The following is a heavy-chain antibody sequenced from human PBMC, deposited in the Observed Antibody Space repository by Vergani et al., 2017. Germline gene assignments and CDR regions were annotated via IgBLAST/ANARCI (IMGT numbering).Heavy chain of an antibody. CDR3: ARVMGSTGLTYIDY. D-gene: IGHD2-8*01. J-gene: IGHJ4*02. Sequence: QVQLQQWGAGLLKPSETLSLTCAVYGGSFSGYYWSWIRQPPGKGLEWIGEINHSGSTNYNPSLKSRVTISVDTSKNQLYLKLSSVTAADTAVYYCARVMGSTGLTYIDYWGQGTLVTVSS. CDR1: GGSFSGYY. V-gene: IGHV4-34*01. CDR2: INHSGST.